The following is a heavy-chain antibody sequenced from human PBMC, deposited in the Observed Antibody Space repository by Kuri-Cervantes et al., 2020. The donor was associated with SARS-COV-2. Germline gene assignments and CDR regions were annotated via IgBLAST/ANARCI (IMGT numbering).Heavy chain of an antibody. D-gene: IGHD3-3*01. CDR1: GFTFSSYW. V-gene: IGHV3-74*01. Sequence: GESLKISCAASGFTFSSYWMHWVRQAPGKGLVRVSRINSDGSSTSYADSVKGRFTISRGNAKNTLYLQMNSLRAEDTAVYYCARDRYDFWSGLGYYYYGMDVWGQGTTVTVSS. CDR3: ARDRYDFWSGLGYYYYGMDV. J-gene: IGHJ6*02. CDR2: INSDGSST.